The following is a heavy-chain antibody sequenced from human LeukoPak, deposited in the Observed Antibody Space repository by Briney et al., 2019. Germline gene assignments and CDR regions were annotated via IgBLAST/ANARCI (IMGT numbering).Heavy chain of an antibody. J-gene: IGHJ4*02. CDR3: ARHSLNNYGSYY. D-gene: IGHD5-24*01. V-gene: IGHV4-39*01. Sequence: SETLSLTCTVSGGSISSSTYSWTWIRQPPGKGLEWIGSIHYDGNTYYKPSLKSRVTISVDTSKIQFSLRLSSATAADMATYYCARHSLNNYGSYYWGQGTLVTASS. CDR1: GGSISSSTYS. CDR2: IHYDGNT.